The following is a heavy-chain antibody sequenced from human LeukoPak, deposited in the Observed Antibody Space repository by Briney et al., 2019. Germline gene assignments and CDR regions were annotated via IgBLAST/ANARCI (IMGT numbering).Heavy chain of an antibody. J-gene: IGHJ4*02. Sequence: GGSLRLSCAASGFTFSSYAMSWVRQAPGKGLEGVSAISGSGGSTYYADSVKGRFTISRDNSKNTLYLQMNSLRAEDTAVYYCAKEREATVTSFAIDYWAQGTLVTVSS. CDR3: AKEREATVTSFAIDY. D-gene: IGHD4-17*01. CDR2: ISGSGGST. CDR1: GFTFSSYA. V-gene: IGHV3-23*01.